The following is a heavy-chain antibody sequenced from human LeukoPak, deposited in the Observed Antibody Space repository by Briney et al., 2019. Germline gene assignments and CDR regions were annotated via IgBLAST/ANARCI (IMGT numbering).Heavy chain of an antibody. CDR1: GGSISSGGYY. CDR3: ARVNYGSATKEDY. CDR2: IYYSGSA. D-gene: IGHD3-10*01. V-gene: IGHV4-31*03. J-gene: IGHJ4*02. Sequence: PSETLSLTCTVSGGSISSGGYYWSWIRQHPGKGLEWIGYIYYSGSAYYNPSLKSRVTISVGTSENQFSLKLSSVTATDTAVYYCARVNYGSATKEDYWGQGTLVTVSS.